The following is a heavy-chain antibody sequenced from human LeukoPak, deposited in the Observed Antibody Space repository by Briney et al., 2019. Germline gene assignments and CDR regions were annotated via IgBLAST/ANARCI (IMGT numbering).Heavy chain of an antibody. V-gene: IGHV3-30*02. D-gene: IGHD2-15*01. CDR2: IRYDGSNK. CDR3: AKAPNLVAAPDY. J-gene: IGHJ4*02. CDR1: GFTFSNYG. Sequence: GGSLRLSCAASGFTFSNYGMHWVRQAPCKGLEWVAFIRYDGSNKYYGDSVKGRFTISRDNSKNTLYLQMNSLRAEDTAVYYCAKAPNLVAAPDYWGQGTLVTVSS.